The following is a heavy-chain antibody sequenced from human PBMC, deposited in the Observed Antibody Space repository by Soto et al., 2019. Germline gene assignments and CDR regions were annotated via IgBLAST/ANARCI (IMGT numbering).Heavy chain of an antibody. J-gene: IGHJ5*02. D-gene: IGHD6-25*01. CDR1: GFTFSSYA. Sequence: QVQLVESGGGMVQPGRSLRLSCAASGFTFSSYAMHWVRQAPGKGLEWVAVISYDGSNKYYADSVKGRFTISRDNSKNTLYLQMNSLRAEDTAVYYCARGKAAATSNWFDPLGQGTLVTVSS. V-gene: IGHV3-30-3*01. CDR3: ARGKAAATSNWFDP. CDR2: ISYDGSNK.